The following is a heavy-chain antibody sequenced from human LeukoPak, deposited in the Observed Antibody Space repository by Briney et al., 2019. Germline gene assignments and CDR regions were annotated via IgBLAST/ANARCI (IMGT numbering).Heavy chain of an antibody. CDR3: AKDWYYYGMDV. CDR1: GFTFSSYW. Sequence: PGGSLRLSCAASGFTFSSYWMHWVRQAPGKGLVWVSRINSDGSSTSYADSVEGRFTISRDNAKNTLYLQMNSLRAEDTAVYYCAKDWYYYGMDVWGQGTTVTVSS. CDR2: INSDGSST. J-gene: IGHJ6*02. V-gene: IGHV3-74*01.